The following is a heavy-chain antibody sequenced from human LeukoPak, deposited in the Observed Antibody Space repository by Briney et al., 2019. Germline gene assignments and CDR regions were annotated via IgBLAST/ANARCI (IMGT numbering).Heavy chain of an antibody. Sequence: GGSLRLSCAASGFTFSSYSMNWVRQAPGKGLEWVSSISSSSSYIYYADSVKGRFTIPRDNAKNSLYLQMNSLRAEDTAVYYCARDSPAGGIGSYWGQGTLVTASS. D-gene: IGHD3-10*01. J-gene: IGHJ4*02. V-gene: IGHV3-21*01. CDR1: GFTFSSYS. CDR3: ARDSPAGGIGSY. CDR2: ISSSSSYI.